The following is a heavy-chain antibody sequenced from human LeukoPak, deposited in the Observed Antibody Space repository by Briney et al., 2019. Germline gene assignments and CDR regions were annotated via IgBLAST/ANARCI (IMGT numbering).Heavy chain of an antibody. D-gene: IGHD6-19*01. CDR1: GFTFSSYG. V-gene: IGHV3-33*01. Sequence: PGRSLRLSCAASGFTFSSYGMHWVRQAPGKGLEWVAVIWYDGSNKYYADSVKGRFTISRDNSKNTLYLQMNSLRAEDTAVYHCARLGRRAAVAGPFDYWGQGTLVTVSS. CDR2: IWYDGSNK. J-gene: IGHJ4*02. CDR3: ARLGRRAAVAGPFDY.